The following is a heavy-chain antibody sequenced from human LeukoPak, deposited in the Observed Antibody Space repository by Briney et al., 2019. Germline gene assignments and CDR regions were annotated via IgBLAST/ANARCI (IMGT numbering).Heavy chain of an antibody. CDR1: VFTFSRYD. CDR2: ISYDGSNK. CDR3: AKAEYSSGWYQDY. Sequence: GMSLRLSCAASVFTFSRYDMHCVRQSPGKALEGVTVISYDGSNKYYADSVKARFTISRDNSKNTLYLQMNSLRAEDTAVYYCAKAEYSSGWYQDYWGQGTLVTVSS. D-gene: IGHD6-19*01. V-gene: IGHV3-30*18. J-gene: IGHJ4*02.